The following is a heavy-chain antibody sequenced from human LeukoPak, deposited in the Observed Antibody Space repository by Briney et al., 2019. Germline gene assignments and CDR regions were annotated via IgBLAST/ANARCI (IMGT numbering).Heavy chain of an antibody. CDR3: ARGLEGAASH. J-gene: IGHJ4*02. Sequence: GGSLRLSCAASGFTFSRDWMNWVRQAPGKGLEWVANTNEDGSGKYYVDSVKGRFTISRDNAKNSLFLQMNSLRVEDTAIYYCARGLEGAASHWGRGTLVTVSS. V-gene: IGHV3-7*01. D-gene: IGHD2-15*01. CDR2: TNEDGSGK. CDR1: GFTFSRDW.